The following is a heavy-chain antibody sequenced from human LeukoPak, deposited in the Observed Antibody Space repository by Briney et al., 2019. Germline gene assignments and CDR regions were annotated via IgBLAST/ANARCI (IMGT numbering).Heavy chain of an antibody. CDR3: ASLPGIAAAGTNYYYMDV. CDR1: GFTFSIYG. D-gene: IGHD6-13*01. CDR2: IRYDGSNK. J-gene: IGHJ6*03. Sequence: PGGPLRLSCAASGFTFSIYGMHCVRQAPGKGLEWVAFIRYDGSNKYYADSVKGRFTISRDNSKNTLYLQMNSLRAEDTAVYYCASLPGIAAAGTNYYYMDVWGKGTTVTVSS. V-gene: IGHV3-30*02.